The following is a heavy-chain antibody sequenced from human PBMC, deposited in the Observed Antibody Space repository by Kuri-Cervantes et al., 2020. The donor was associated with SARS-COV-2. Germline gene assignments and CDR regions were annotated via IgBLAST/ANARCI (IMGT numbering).Heavy chain of an antibody. J-gene: IGHJ5*02. D-gene: IGHD6-13*01. CDR1: GFTFSSYG. Sequence: GESLKISCAASGFTFSSYGMNWVRQAPGKGLVWVSRINSDGSSTSYADSVKGRFTISRDNAKNTLYLQMNSLRAEDTAVYYCARGPLYSSSWYDWFDPWGQGTLVTVSS. CDR2: INSDGSST. CDR3: ARGPLYSSSWYDWFDP. V-gene: IGHV3-74*01.